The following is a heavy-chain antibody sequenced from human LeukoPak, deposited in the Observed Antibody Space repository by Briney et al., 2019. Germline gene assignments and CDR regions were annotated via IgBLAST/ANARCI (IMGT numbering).Heavy chain of an antibody. J-gene: IGHJ4*02. CDR1: GYTFTSYY. V-gene: IGHV1-46*01. CDR2: INPSGGST. Sequence: ASVKVSCKASGYTFTSYYMHWVRQAPGQGLEWMGIINPSGGSTSYAQKFQGRVTMTRDTSTSTVYMELSSLRSEDTAVYYCTRARKTHYYGSSGYLAYWGQGTLVTVSS. D-gene: IGHD3-22*01. CDR3: TRARKTHYYGSSGYLAY.